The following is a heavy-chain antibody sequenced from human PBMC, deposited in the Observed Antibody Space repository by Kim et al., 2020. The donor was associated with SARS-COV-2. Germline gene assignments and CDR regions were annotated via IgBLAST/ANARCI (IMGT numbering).Heavy chain of an antibody. CDR1: GGTFSSYA. D-gene: IGHD5-12*01. V-gene: IGHV1-69*13. CDR3: ARDLRMATIRDYDAFDI. CDR2: IIPIFGTA. J-gene: IGHJ3*02. Sequence: SVKVSCKASGGTFSSYAISWVRQAPGQGLEWMGGIIPIFGTANYTQKFQGRVTITADESTSTAYMELSSLRSEDPAVYYCARDLRMATIRDYDAFDIWG.